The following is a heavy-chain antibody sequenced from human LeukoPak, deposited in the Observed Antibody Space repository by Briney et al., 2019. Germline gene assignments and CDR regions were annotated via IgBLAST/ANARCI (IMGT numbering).Heavy chain of an antibody. D-gene: IGHD3-3*01. J-gene: IGHJ6*02. Sequence: GGSLRLSCAASGFTFGSPWMHWVRQAPGKGLVWVSRINSDGSATAYADSVKGRFTISRDNAENTLYLQMNSLRAEDTAVYYCARGYYDFWSGYYGRAMDYYGMDVWGQGTTVTVSS. CDR3: ARGYYDFWSGYYGRAMDYYGMDV. CDR1: GFTFGSPW. V-gene: IGHV3-74*01. CDR2: INSDGSAT.